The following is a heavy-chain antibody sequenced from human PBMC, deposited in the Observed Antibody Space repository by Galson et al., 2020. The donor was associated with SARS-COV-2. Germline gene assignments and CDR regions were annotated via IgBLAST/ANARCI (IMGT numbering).Heavy chain of an antibody. J-gene: IGHJ4*02. CDR1: GYTFTGYY. CDR3: ARAYHSSSWYLQDY. D-gene: IGHD6-13*01. Sequence: ASVKVSCKASGYTFTGYYMHWVRQAPGQGLEWMGWINPNSGGTNYAQKFQGRVTMTRDTSISTAYMELSRLRSDDTAVYYCARAYHSSSWYLQDYWGQGTLVTVSS. V-gene: IGHV1-2*02. CDR2: INPNSGGT.